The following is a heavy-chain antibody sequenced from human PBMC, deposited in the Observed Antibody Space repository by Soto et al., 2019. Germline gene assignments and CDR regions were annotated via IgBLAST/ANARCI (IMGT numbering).Heavy chain of an antibody. D-gene: IGHD3-3*01. CDR3: ARDIWSGGYKWFDS. V-gene: IGHV1-8*01. CDR2: MNPNSGNT. Sequence: ASVKVSCKASGYTFTSYDINWVRQATGQGLEWMGWMNPNSGNTGYAQKFQGRVTMTRNTSISTAYMELSSLRSEETAVYYCARDIWSGGYKWFDSWGPGTLVTVSS. J-gene: IGHJ5*01. CDR1: GYTFTSYD.